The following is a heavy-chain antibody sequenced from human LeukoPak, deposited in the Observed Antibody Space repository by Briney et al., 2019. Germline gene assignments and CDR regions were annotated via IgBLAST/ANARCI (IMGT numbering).Heavy chain of an antibody. CDR1: GGSISSYY. V-gene: IGHV4-4*07. CDR2: IYTSGST. J-gene: IGHJ6*02. Sequence: SETLSLTCTVSGGSISSYYWSWIRQPAGKGLEWIGRIYTSGSTNYNPSLKSRVTMSVDTSKNQFSLKLSSVTAADTAVYYCARDGPLGGAYYYGMDVWGQGTTVTVSS. D-gene: IGHD1-26*01. CDR3: ARDGPLGGAYYYGMDV.